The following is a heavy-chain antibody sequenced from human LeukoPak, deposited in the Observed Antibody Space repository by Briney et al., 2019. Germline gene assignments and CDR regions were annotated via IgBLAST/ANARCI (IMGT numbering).Heavy chain of an antibody. CDR2: INHSGST. D-gene: IGHD6-19*01. V-gene: IGHV4-34*01. Sequence: SETLSLTCAVYGGSFSGYYWSWIRQPPGKGLEWIGEINHSGSTNYNPSLKSRVTISVDTSKNQFSLKLSSVTAADTAVYYCARARYSSGWYRRYYFDYWGQGTLVTVSS. CDR1: GGSFSGYY. CDR3: ARARYSSGWYRRYYFDY. J-gene: IGHJ4*02.